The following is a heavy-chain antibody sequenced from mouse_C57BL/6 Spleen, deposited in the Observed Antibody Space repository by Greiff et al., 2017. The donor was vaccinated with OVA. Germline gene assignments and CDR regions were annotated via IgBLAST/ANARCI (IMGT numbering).Heavy chain of an antibody. CDR2: INPNYGTT. D-gene: IGHD1-1*01. Sequence: VQLQQSGPELVKPGASVKISCKASGYSFTDYNTNWVKQSNGKSLEWIGVINPNYGTTSYNQKFKGKATLTVDQSSSTAYMQLNSLTSEDSAVYYCASHYYGSSYNYAMDYWGQGTSVTVSS. V-gene: IGHV1-39*01. J-gene: IGHJ4*01. CDR1: GYSFTDYN. CDR3: ASHYYGSSYNYAMDY.